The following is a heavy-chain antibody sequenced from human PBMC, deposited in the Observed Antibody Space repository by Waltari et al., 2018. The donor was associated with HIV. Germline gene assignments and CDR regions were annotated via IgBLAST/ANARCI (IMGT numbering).Heavy chain of an antibody. Sequence: QVQLQQWGAGLLKPSETLSLTCAVYGGSFSGYSWSWIRQPPGKGLEWIGEINHSGSTNYNPSRKSRVTLSVDTSKNQFSLKLSSVTAADTAVYYCAMEAWELLRLDWYFDLWGRGTLVTVSS. D-gene: IGHD1-26*01. CDR1: GGSFSGYS. CDR2: INHSGST. J-gene: IGHJ2*01. CDR3: AMEAWELLRLDWYFDL. V-gene: IGHV4-34*01.